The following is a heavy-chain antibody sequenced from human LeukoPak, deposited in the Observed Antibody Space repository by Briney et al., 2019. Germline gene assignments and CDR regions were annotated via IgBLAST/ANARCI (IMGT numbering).Heavy chain of an antibody. CDR1: GLTFNKYW. CDR3: ARRRYSGSSQHFDY. D-gene: IGHD1-26*01. CDR2: IKQDGSEK. V-gene: IGHV3-7*01. Sequence: GRSLRLSCAAFGLTFNKYWMSWVRQAPGKGLEWVANIKQDGSEKYYVDSVKGRFTISRDNAKDSLYLQMNSLRAEDTAVYYCARRRYSGSSQHFDYWGQGTLVTVSS. J-gene: IGHJ4*02.